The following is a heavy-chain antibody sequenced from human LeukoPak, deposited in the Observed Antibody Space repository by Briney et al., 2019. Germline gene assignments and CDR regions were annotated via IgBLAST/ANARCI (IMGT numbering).Heavy chain of an antibody. J-gene: IGHJ6*02. Sequence: ASVKVSCKASGDSFYKYGVTWVRQAPGQGLEWMGWTTVDNGNTEYSQKVQGRVTMTTDTSRSTVYMELRSLRSDDTAVYYCARDRFYGTGSLPEGGGMDVWGQGTTVIVSS. CDR2: TTVDNGNT. V-gene: IGHV1-18*01. D-gene: IGHD3-10*01. CDR3: ARDRFYGTGSLPEGGGMDV. CDR1: GDSFYKYG.